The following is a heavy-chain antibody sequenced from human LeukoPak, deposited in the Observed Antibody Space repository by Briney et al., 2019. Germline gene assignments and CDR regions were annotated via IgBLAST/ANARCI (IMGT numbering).Heavy chain of an antibody. Sequence: PGGSLRLSCAASGFTFSSYGMHWVRQAPGKGLEWVAFIRYDGSNKYYADSVKGRFTISRDNSKNTLYLQMNSLRAEDTAVYYCPKLFPCSGDYYYYYMDVWGKGTTVTVSS. CDR2: IRYDGSNK. D-gene: IGHD2-15*01. CDR1: GFTFSSYG. V-gene: IGHV3-30*02. CDR3: PKLFPCSGDYYYYYMDV. J-gene: IGHJ6*03.